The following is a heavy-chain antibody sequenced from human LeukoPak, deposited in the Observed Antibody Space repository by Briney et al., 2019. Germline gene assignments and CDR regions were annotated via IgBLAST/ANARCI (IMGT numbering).Heavy chain of an antibody. V-gene: IGHV1-2*02. D-gene: IGHD6-19*01. J-gene: IGHJ4*02. CDR2: IDPPNGAT. Sequence: ASVKVSCKASGYTFTGYFIHWLRQAPGQGLEWMGWIDPPNGATNSAQKFQDRVTMTRDRPIGTAYMEMRGLNSDDTAVYYCARSGFSTGFYLDFWGQGTLVPVSS. CDR3: ARSGFSTGFYLDF. CDR1: GYTFTGYF.